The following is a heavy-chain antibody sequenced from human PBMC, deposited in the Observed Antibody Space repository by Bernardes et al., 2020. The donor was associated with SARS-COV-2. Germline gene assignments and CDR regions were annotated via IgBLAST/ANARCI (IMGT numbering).Heavy chain of an antibody. CDR1: GDSVNTYY. D-gene: IGHD2-21*02. CDR2: IYYSGRT. CDR3: ARYQVVTAFDV. J-gene: IGHJ4*02. Sequence: ETLSLTCSVSGDSVNTYYWSWFRQTPEKGLEWIGYIYYSGRTGYSPSFKSRVTISVDTSKNQFSLNLTSVTAADTAIYYCARYQVVTAFDVWGPGTLVTVSS. V-gene: IGHV4-59*02.